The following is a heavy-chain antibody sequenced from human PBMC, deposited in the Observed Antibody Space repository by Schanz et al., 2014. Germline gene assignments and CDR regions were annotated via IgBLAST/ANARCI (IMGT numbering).Heavy chain of an antibody. CDR1: GFTFSTFAMH. CDR3: ARVAVAGTAGNRDHYYVLDV. CDR2: ISYSGRT. J-gene: IGHJ6*02. Sequence: VQLVESGGGLVQPGGSLRLSCAASGFTFSTFAMHWVRQAPGKGLEWIGYISYSGRTYYSPSLKSRLTMSVDTSKNQFSLRLSSVTAADTAMYYCARVAVAGTAGNRDHYYVLDVWGQGTPVTVSS. D-gene: IGHD6-19*01. V-gene: IGHV4-31*02.